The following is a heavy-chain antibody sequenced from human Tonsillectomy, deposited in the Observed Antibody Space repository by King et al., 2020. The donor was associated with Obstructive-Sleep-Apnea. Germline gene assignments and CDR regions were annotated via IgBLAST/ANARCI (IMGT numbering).Heavy chain of an antibody. J-gene: IGHJ4*02. Sequence: QLVQSGGGLVKPGGSLRLSCAASGFTFSSYNMNWFRQAPGKGLEWVSSISGSTSYIYYADSVKGRFTISRDNAKNSLYLQMNSLRAEDTAVYFCVRDRGWLVHFDYWSQGALVTVSS. CDR2: ISGSTSYI. V-gene: IGHV3-21*01. D-gene: IGHD6-19*01. CDR1: GFTFSSYN. CDR3: VRDRGWLVHFDY.